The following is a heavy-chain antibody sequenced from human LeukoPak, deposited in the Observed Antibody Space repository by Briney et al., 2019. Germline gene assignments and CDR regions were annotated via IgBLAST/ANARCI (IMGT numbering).Heavy chain of an antibody. CDR1: GGSISSSNW. Sequence: PSETLSLTCAVSGGSISSSNWWSWVRQPPGKGLEWIGEIYHSGSTNYNPSLKSRVTISVDKSKNQFSLKLSSVTAADTAVYYCARHTYSYGYKPYYFDYWGQGTLVTVSS. J-gene: IGHJ4*02. CDR3: ARHTYSYGYKPYYFDY. V-gene: IGHV4-4*02. D-gene: IGHD5-18*01. CDR2: IYHSGST.